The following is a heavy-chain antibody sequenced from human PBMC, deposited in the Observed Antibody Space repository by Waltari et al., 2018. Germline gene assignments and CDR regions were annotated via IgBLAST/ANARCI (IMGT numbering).Heavy chain of an antibody. CDR1: GSTFSRYA. CDR3: ARIYSYGNYFDY. Sequence: QVQLVQSGAEVKQPGSSVKVSCKASGSTFSRYAISWVRQAPGQGLEWMGGIIPIFCTANYAQKFQGRVTITADESTSTAYMELSSLRSEDTAVYYCARIYSYGNYFDYWGQGTLVTVSS. D-gene: IGHD5-18*01. CDR2: IIPIFCTA. J-gene: IGHJ4*02. V-gene: IGHV1-69*01.